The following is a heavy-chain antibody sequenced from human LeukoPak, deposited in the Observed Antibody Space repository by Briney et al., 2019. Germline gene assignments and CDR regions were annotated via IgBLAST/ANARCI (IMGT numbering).Heavy chain of an antibody. CDR3: ARAVGLVQYAFDI. J-gene: IGHJ3*02. Sequence: SETLSLXCTVSGGSISSGDYYWSWIRQPPVKGLEWIGYIYYSGITYYNPSLKSRVTISVDTSKNQFSLKLSSVTAADTAMYYCARAVGLVQYAFDIWGQGTMVTVSS. CDR1: GGSISSGDYY. V-gene: IGHV4-30-4*02. D-gene: IGHD6-19*01. CDR2: IYYSGIT.